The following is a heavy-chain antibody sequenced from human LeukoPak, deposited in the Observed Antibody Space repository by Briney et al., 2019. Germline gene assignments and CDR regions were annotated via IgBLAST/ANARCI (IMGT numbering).Heavy chain of an antibody. J-gene: IGHJ3*01. CDR2: IGTAGDT. CDR3: ARDGGSGWRGATRF. V-gene: IGHV3-13*01. D-gene: IGHD6-19*01. CDR1: GFTFSSYD. Sequence: GGSLRLSCAASGFTFSSYDMHWVRQATGKGLEWVSAIGTAGDTYYPGSVRGRFTISRENAKNSLYLQMNSLRAGDTAVYYCARDGGSGWRGATRFWGQGTMVTVSS.